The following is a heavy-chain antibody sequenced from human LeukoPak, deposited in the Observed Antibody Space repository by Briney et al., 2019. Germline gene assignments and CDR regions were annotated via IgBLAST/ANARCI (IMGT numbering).Heavy chain of an antibody. CDR1: GGSFIGYD. CDR2: INHSGGT. D-gene: IGHD6-6*01. J-gene: IGHJ5*02. Sequence: SETLSLTCAVNGGSFIGYDWTWIRQPPGKGLEWIGEINHSGGTNYNPSPKSRVTISVDTSKNQFSLKLSSVTAADTAVYYCASLARGGNWFDPWGQGTLVTVSS. V-gene: IGHV4-34*01. CDR3: ASLARGGNWFDP.